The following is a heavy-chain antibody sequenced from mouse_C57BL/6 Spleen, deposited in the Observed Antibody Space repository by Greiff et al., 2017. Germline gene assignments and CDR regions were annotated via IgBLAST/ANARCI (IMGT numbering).Heavy chain of an antibody. CDR2: IRSKSSNYAT. J-gene: IGHJ1*03. Sequence: EVQVVESGGGLVQPKGSLKLSCAASGFTFNTYAMHWVRQAPGKGLEWVARIRSKSSNYATYYADSVKDRFTISRDDSQSMLYLQMNNLKTEDTAMYYCVREGITNYDGDWYFDVWGTGTTVTVSS. CDR3: VREGITNYDGDWYFDV. D-gene: IGHD2-4*01. CDR1: GFTFNTYA. V-gene: IGHV10-3*01.